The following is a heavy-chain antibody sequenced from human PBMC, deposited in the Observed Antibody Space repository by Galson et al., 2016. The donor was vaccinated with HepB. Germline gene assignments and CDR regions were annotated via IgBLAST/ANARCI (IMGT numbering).Heavy chain of an antibody. CDR1: GFAFSNYA. CDR3: AKEKGTGYSPFDY. Sequence: SLRLSCAASGFAFSNYAMSWVRQAPGEGLEWVSAITDSGDGTYNANSVKGRFTISRDNSKNTLYLQMNSLRAEDTAFYYCAKEKGTGYSPFDYWGQGTLVTVSS. V-gene: IGHV3-23*01. J-gene: IGHJ4*02. CDR2: ITDSGDGT. D-gene: IGHD2-8*02.